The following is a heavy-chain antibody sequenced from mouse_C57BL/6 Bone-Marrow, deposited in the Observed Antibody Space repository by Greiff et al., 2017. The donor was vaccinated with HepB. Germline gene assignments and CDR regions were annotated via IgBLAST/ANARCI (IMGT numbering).Heavy chain of an antibody. CDR3: ASYGSSLAWFAY. CDR1: GYAFSSSW. J-gene: IGHJ3*01. CDR2: IYPGDGDT. V-gene: IGHV1-82*01. Sequence: QVQLKESGPELVKPGASVKISCKASGYAFSSSWMNWVKQRPGKGLEWIGRIYPGDGDTNYNGKFKGKATLTADKSSSTAYMQLSSLTSEDSAVYFCASYGSSLAWFAYWGQGTLVTVSA. D-gene: IGHD1-1*01.